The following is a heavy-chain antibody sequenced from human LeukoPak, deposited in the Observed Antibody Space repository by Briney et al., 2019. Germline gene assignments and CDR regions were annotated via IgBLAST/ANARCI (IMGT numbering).Heavy chain of an antibody. Sequence: ASVKVSCKASGYTFTGYYVHWVQQAPGQGLEWMGWISAYNGHTNYAQKFQGRVTMTTDTSTSTAYMELTSLTSDDTAVYYCARGGPILITFGGVIVRLDYWGQGTLVTVSS. CDR1: GYTFTGYY. J-gene: IGHJ4*02. CDR2: ISAYNGHT. V-gene: IGHV1-18*04. D-gene: IGHD3-16*02. CDR3: ARGGPILITFGGVIVRLDY.